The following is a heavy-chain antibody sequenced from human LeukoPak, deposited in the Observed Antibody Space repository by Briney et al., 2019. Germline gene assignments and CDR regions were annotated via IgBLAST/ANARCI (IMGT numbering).Heavy chain of an antibody. CDR1: GGSFSGYY. D-gene: IGHD6-19*01. CDR3: ARGHDSSGWYFDY. J-gene: IGHJ4*02. CDR2: INHSGRA. V-gene: IGHV4-34*01. Sequence: SETLSLTCAVYGGSFSGYYWSWIRQPPGKGPKWIGEINHSGRANYNPSLKSRVTISVGTSKNQFSLKLSSVTAADTAVYYCARGHDSSGWYFDYWGQGTLVTVSS.